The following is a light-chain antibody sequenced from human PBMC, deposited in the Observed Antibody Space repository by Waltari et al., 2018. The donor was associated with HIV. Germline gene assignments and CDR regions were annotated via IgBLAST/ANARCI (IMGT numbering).Light chain of an antibody. CDR1: QNIGNS. J-gene: IGKJ1*01. CDR2: DPT. Sequence: IRMTQSPSPISASTGDRVSISCRASQNIGNSLAWYKQKPGSAPELLIYDPTSVQSGVPSRFSGRRSGTEFTLTISCLQSEELTTCVCQQYHTYPHTFGQGTTVELK. CDR3: QQYHTYPHT. V-gene: IGKV1-8*01.